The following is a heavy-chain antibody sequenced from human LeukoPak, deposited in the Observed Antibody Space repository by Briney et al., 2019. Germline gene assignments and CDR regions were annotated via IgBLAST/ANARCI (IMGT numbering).Heavy chain of an antibody. D-gene: IGHD2-2*01. CDR1: GYTFTGYY. CDR3: ARAIVVVPQVGFDH. Sequence: ASVKVSCKASGYTFTGYYMHWVRQAPGQGLEWMGWINPNSGGTNYAQKFQGRVTMTRDTSISTAYMELSRLRSDDTAVYYCARAIVVVPQVGFDHWGQGTLVTVSS. V-gene: IGHV1-2*02. CDR2: INPNSGGT. J-gene: IGHJ4*02.